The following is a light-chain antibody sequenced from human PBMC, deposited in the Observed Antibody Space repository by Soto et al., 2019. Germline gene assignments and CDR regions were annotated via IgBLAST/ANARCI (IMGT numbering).Light chain of an antibody. Sequence: QSALTQPRSVSGSPGQSVTISCTGTSSDVGGYNYVSWYQHHPGKAPKLMIYDVNKRPSGVPDRFSGSKSGNTASLTISGLQAEDEGDYHCCSYAGSYAYVVFGGGTKVTVL. CDR3: CSYAGSYAYVV. CDR1: SSDVGGYNY. J-gene: IGLJ2*01. V-gene: IGLV2-11*01. CDR2: DVN.